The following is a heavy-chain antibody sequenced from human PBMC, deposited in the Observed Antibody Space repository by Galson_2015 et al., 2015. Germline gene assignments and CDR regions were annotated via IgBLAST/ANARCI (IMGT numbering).Heavy chain of an antibody. CDR3: ARASCSGGSCYYFDY. D-gene: IGHD2-15*01. CDR1: GGSLSSGDSY. J-gene: IGHJ4*02. V-gene: IGHV4-30-4*01. Sequence: TLSLTCTVSGGSLSSGDSYWSWIRQPPGKSLEWIGYMYYSGSTYYNPSLKSRVIISVDTSKNQFSLKLSSVTAADTAVYYCARASCSGGSCYYFDYWGQGTLVTVSS. CDR2: MYYSGST.